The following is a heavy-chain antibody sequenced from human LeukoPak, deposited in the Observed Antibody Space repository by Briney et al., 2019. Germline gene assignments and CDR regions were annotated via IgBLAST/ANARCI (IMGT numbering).Heavy chain of an antibody. CDR3: VREYGVRGGNLFDY. J-gene: IGHJ4*02. V-gene: IGHV1-46*01. D-gene: IGHD3-10*01. Sequence: ASVKVSCKASGYTFTSYYVHWVRQAPGQGLEWMGIINPSGGSTSYAQKFQGRVTMTRDTSTSTGYMELRSLRSDDTAVYYCVREYGVRGGNLFDYWGQETLVTVSS. CDR2: INPSGGST. CDR1: GYTFTSYY.